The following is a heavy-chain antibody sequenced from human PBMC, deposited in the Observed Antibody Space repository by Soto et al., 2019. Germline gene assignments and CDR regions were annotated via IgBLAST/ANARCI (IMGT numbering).Heavy chain of an antibody. J-gene: IGHJ4*02. Sequence: GGSLRLSCAASGFTFRDYYMSWIRQAPGKGLEWISYISISGSSIYYADSVKGRFTISRDDAKNTLYLQMNSLRAEDTAVYYCVRGDGDYNDGNGYLARHWGQGTLVTVSS. CDR2: ISISGSSI. V-gene: IGHV3-11*04. D-gene: IGHD5-18*01. CDR3: VRGDGDYNDGNGYLARH. CDR1: GFTFRDYY.